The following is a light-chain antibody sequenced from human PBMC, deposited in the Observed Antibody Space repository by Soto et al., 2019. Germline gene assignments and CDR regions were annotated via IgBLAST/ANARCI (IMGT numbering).Light chain of an antibody. CDR1: QSISSW. V-gene: IGKV1-5*01. CDR3: LQYNDYWT. CDR2: DAS. Sequence: DIQMTQSPSSLSIFFGDRVTITWRASQSISSWLAWYQHKPGKAPKLLIHDASTLQSGVPSRFSGIGSGTEFTLTISSLKPDDFATYYCLQYNDYWTFGQGTKVDIK. J-gene: IGKJ1*01.